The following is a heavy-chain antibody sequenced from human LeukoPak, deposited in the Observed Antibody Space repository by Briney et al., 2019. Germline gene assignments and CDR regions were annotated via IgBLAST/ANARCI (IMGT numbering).Heavy chain of an antibody. V-gene: IGHV4-34*01. CDR3: ATSLSRYYFDY. D-gene: IGHD3-16*02. CDR1: GGSFSGYY. Sequence: SETLSLTCAVYGGSFSGYYWSWIRQPPGKGLEWIGEINHSGSTNYNPSLKGRVTISVDTSKNQFSLKLSSVTAADTAVYYCATSLSRYYFDYWGQGTLVTVSS. CDR2: INHSGST. J-gene: IGHJ4*02.